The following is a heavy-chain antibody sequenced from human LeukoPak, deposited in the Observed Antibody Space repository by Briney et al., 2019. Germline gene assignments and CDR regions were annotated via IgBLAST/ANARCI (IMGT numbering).Heavy chain of an antibody. Sequence: GGSLRLSCAASGFTFSSYSMNWVRQAPGQGLEWVSSISSSSSYIYYADSVKGRFTISRDNAKNSLYLQMNSLRAEDTAVYYCARVPYCSGGSCYSERYYYYYGMDVWGQGTTVTVSS. CDR3: ARVPYCSGGSCYSERYYYYYGMDV. CDR2: ISSSSSYI. J-gene: IGHJ6*02. D-gene: IGHD2-15*01. V-gene: IGHV3-21*01. CDR1: GFTFSSYS.